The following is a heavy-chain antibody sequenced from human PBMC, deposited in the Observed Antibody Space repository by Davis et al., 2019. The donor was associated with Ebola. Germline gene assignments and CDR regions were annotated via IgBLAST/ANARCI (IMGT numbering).Heavy chain of an antibody. CDR3: ARVFCSGGTCYWGFDY. V-gene: IGHV3-21*01. D-gene: IGHD2-15*01. Sequence: GESLKISCAASGFTFSSYTMNWVRQAPGKGLEWVSSISDISSYIYYANSVKGRFTISKDNAKNSLYPQMNSLRAEDTAVYYCARVFCSGGTCYWGFDYWGQGTLVTVSS. CDR2: ISDISSYI. J-gene: IGHJ4*02. CDR1: GFTFSSYT.